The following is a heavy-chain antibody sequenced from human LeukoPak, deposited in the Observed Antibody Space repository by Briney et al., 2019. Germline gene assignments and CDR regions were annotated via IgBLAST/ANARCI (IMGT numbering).Heavy chain of an antibody. Sequence: GGSLRLSCAASGFTFSSYAMSWVRQAPGKGLEWVSFISPSGDRTTNADSVEGRFTISRDNTRNTLYLQMNSLRDEDTGVYYCAIMHGYYDGSGFWVQWGQGTPVTVSS. CDR3: AIMHGYYDGSGFWVQ. CDR1: GFTFSSYA. D-gene: IGHD3-22*01. V-gene: IGHV3-23*01. CDR2: ISPSGDRT. J-gene: IGHJ4*02.